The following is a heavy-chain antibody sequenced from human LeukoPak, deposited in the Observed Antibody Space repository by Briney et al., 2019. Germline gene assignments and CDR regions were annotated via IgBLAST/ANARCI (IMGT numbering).Heavy chain of an antibody. CDR3: ARRETAVGYFGMDV. V-gene: IGHV3-21*01. Sequence: PGGSLRLSCAASGFTFSTYAMSWVRQAPGKGLEWVSSILISTGSIYYADSVKGRFTISRDNAKSSLYLQMNSLRADDTAVYYCARRETAVGYFGMDVWGQGTTVTVSS. J-gene: IGHJ6*02. CDR1: GFTFSTYA. CDR2: ILISTGSI. D-gene: IGHD4-23*01.